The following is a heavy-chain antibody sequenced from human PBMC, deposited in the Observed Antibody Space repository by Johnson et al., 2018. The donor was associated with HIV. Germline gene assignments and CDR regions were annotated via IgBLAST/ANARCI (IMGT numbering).Heavy chain of an antibody. V-gene: IGHV3-66*03. Sequence: VQLVESGGGLIQPGGSLRLSCAASGFTFSDDYMRWIRQAPGEGLEWVSVIYSRDAGTYYADSVKGRFTISRDNSKITLYLQMNSLRAEDTAVYYCAKESAFDIWGQGTMVTVSS. CDR2: IYSRDAGT. CDR1: GFTFSDDY. J-gene: IGHJ3*02. CDR3: AKESAFDI.